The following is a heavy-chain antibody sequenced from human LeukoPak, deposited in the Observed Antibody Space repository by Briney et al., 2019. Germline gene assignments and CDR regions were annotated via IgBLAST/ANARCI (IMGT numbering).Heavy chain of an antibody. CDR3: AKGRVGADRPPRDY. CDR1: GFTFSSYC. D-gene: IGHD3-3*01. Sequence: AGGSLRLSRAASGFTFSSYCMHWVRQAPGKGLEWVAVIWNDGNYKFYRDSVKARFSISRDNSERMLYLQMDSLRVEDTAVYYCAKGRVGADRPPRDYWGQGTLVTVSP. CDR2: IWNDGNYK. V-gene: IGHV3-33*06. J-gene: IGHJ4*02.